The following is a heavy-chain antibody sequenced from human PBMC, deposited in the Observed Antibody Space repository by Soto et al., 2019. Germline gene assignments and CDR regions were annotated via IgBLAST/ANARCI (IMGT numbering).Heavy chain of an antibody. J-gene: IGHJ4*02. D-gene: IGHD6-19*01. CDR3: AKDRSITGIAVADTFDY. CDR2: ISGSGGST. Sequence: GSLRLSCAASGFTFSSYAMSWVRQAPGKGLEWVSAISGSGGSTYYADSVKGRFTISRDNSKNTLYLQMNSLRAEDTAVYYCAKDRSITGIAVADTFDYWGQGTLVTVSS. V-gene: IGHV3-23*01. CDR1: GFTFSSYA.